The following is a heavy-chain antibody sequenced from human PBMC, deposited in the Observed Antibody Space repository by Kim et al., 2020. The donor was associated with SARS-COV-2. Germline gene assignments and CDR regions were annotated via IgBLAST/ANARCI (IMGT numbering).Heavy chain of an antibody. V-gene: IGHV1-2*02. J-gene: IGHJ4*02. CDR2: INPNTGGT. CDR3: ARDRQQTRFTSGGVDY. D-gene: IGHD6-19*01. CDR1: GYSFTGYY. Sequence: ASVKVSCKASGYSFTGYYIHWVRQAPGQGLEWMGWINPNTGGTKYAQKFQGRVTMARDTSISTAYMELSGLRSDDTAVYYCARDRQQTRFTSGGVDYWGQETLLPVSS.